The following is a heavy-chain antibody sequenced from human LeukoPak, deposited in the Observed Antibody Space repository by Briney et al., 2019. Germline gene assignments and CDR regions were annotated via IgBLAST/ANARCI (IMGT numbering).Heavy chain of an antibody. Sequence: GGSLRLACATAVFTLSRYSMNWVRQAPGKGLEWVSYISSGSTTIYYADSVKGRFTISRATAKTSLYLQMNSLRAEDTAVYYCARDVEQWLVRVYYFDYWGQGTLVTVSS. CDR3: ARDVEQWLVRVYYFDY. D-gene: IGHD6-19*01. CDR2: ISSGSTTI. CDR1: VFTLSRYS. J-gene: IGHJ4*02. V-gene: IGHV3-48*01.